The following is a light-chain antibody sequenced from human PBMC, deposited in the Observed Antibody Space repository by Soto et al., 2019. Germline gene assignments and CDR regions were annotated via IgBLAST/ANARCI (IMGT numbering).Light chain of an antibody. CDR1: SSNIGASDD. CDR3: QSYSSIRSCDV. J-gene: IGLJ1*01. CDR2: GNN. V-gene: IGLV1-40*01. Sequence: QSVLTQPPSVSGAPGQRVTISCTGSSNIGASDDVHWYQQLPGAAPQLLMYGNNNRPSGVPDRFSCSKSGTSASLATTGLQAEDEADYYWQSYSSIRSCDVFGTGTKLTVL.